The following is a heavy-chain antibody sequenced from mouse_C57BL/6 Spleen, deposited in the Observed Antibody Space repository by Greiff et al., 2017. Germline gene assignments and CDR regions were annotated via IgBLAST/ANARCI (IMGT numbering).Heavy chain of an antibody. CDR3: TVYYCSSPFAY. J-gene: IGHJ3*01. CDR2: IDPETGGP. CDR1: GYTFTDYE. D-gene: IGHD1-1*01. Sequence: VQLQQSGAELVRPGASVTLSCKASGYTFTDYEMHWVKQTPVHGLEWIGAIDPETGGPAYNQKFKGKAIRTADISSSTAYMELRSLTSEDSAVDYCTVYYCSSPFAYGGQGTLVTVSA. V-gene: IGHV1-15*01.